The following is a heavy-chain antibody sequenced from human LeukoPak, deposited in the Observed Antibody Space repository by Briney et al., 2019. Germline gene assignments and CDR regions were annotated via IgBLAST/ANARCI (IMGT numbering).Heavy chain of an antibody. D-gene: IGHD3-3*02. CDR2: IYTSGST. Sequence: PSETLSLTCTVSGGSISSGSYYWSWIRQPAGKGLEWIGRIYTSGSTNYNPSLKSRVTISVDTSKNQFSLKLSSVTAADTAVYYCARVGLAATFDYWGQGTLVTVSS. CDR3: ARVGLAATFDY. V-gene: IGHV4-61*02. CDR1: GGSISSGSYY. J-gene: IGHJ4*02.